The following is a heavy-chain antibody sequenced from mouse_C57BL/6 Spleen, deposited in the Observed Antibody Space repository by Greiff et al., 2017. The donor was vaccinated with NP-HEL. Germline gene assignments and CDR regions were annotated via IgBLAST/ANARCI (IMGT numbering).Heavy chain of an antibody. J-gene: IGHJ1*03. CDR3: ARYPYYYGSSHWYFDV. CDR2: ISYRGIT. V-gene: IGHV3-8*01. Sequence: EVNLVESGPGLAKPSQTLSLTCSVTGYSITSDYWNWIRKFPGNKLEYMGYISYRGITYYNPSLNSRISITRDTSKNQYYLQLNSVTTEDTATYYWARYPYYYGSSHWYFDVWGTGTTVTVSS. CDR1: GYSITSDY. D-gene: IGHD1-1*01.